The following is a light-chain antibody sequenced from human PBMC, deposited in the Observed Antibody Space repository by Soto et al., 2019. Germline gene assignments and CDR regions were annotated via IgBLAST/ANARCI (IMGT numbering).Light chain of an antibody. V-gene: IGKV3-20*01. CDR1: QSVSSSQ. CDR3: QQFGSSQEYT. Sequence: EIVLTQSPGTLSLSPGERATLSCRASQSVSSSQLAWYQQKPGQAPRLIIYGASTTATGIPDRFSGGGSGTDFALTISRLEPEDFAVYYCQQFGSSQEYTFGQGTKLEVK. CDR2: GAS. J-gene: IGKJ2*01.